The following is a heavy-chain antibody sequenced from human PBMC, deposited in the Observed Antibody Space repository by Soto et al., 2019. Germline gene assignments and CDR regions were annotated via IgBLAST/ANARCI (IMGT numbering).Heavy chain of an antibody. V-gene: IGHV3-23*01. CDR3: AKADRNYCSSTNCPFDP. J-gene: IGHJ5*02. Sequence: PGGSLRFSCAASVFTFSSYSMSWVRQAPGKGLECVSAISGSGGSTYYADSVKGRFTISRDHSKNTLYMQMNSLRAEDTAVFYCAKADRNYCSSTNCPFDPWGQGTMVTVSS. CDR1: VFTFSSYS. CDR2: ISGSGGST. D-gene: IGHD2-2*01.